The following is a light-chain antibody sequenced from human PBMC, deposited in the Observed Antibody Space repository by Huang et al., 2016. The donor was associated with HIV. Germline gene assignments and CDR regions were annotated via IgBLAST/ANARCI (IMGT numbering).Light chain of an antibody. J-gene: IGKJ1*01. Sequence: DIQMTQSPSSLSAPVGERVTITCRASQSISRYLNWYQQKPGKAPKLLIYAASNLQSVVPSRFSGSGSGTEFTLTISSLQPEDFATYYCQQSYRTFGQGTKVEIK. CDR2: AAS. CDR1: QSISRY. V-gene: IGKV1-39*01. CDR3: QQSYRT.